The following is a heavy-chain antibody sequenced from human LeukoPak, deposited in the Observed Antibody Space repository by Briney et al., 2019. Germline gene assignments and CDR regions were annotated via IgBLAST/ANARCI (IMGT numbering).Heavy chain of an antibody. Sequence: GGSLRLSCAAPGFTFSGFGMHWVRQAPGKGLEWVAVIWYDGSNKYYADSVKGRFTISRDNPKNTLYVQMNSLRAEDTAVYYCARGRGADYGGNSGYFDYWGQGTLVTVSS. CDR1: GFTFSGFG. CDR3: ARGRGADYGGNSGYFDY. V-gene: IGHV3-33*01. J-gene: IGHJ4*02. CDR2: IWYDGSNK. D-gene: IGHD4-23*01.